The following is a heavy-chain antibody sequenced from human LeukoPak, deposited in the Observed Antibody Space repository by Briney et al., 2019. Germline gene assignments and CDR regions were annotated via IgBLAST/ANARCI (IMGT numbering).Heavy chain of an antibody. CDR2: ISSSSSYI. CDR1: GFTFSSYS. D-gene: IGHD4-23*01. Sequence: GGSLRLSCAASGFTFSSYSMNWVRQAPGKGLKWVSSISSSSSYIYYADSVKGRFTISRDNAKNSLYLQMNSLRAEDTAVYYCARSLRWSGNWFDPWGQGTLVTVSS. CDR3: ARSLRWSGNWFDP. J-gene: IGHJ5*02. V-gene: IGHV3-21*01.